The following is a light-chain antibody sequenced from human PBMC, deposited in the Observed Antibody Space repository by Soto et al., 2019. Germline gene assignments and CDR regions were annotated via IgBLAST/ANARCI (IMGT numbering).Light chain of an antibody. J-gene: IGKJ1*01. CDR1: QSISNSY. V-gene: IGKV3-20*01. CDR3: QQYDTLPRT. CDR2: GAS. Sequence: EIVLTQSPGTLSLSPGEGATLSCRASQSISNSYLAWYHQKPGQAPRLLIYGASSRATGIPDRFRGSGSGTDFTLTISRLEPEDSAVYYCQQYDTLPRTFGQGTKVDI.